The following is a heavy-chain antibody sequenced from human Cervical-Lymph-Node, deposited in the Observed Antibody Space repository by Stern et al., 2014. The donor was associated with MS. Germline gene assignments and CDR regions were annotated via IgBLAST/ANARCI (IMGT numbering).Heavy chain of an antibody. J-gene: IGHJ4*02. Sequence: VQLLESGPGLVKPSQTLSLTCTVSGGSISSGDYYWSWIRQPPGKGLEWIGYIYYSGSTYYNPSLKSRFTISLDTSKNQFSLKLSSVTAADTAVYYCARENYYVSGSYYFDYWGQGTLVTVSS. CDR3: ARENYYVSGSYYFDY. V-gene: IGHV4-30-4*01. CDR1: GGSISSGDYY. CDR2: IYYSGST. D-gene: IGHD3-10*01.